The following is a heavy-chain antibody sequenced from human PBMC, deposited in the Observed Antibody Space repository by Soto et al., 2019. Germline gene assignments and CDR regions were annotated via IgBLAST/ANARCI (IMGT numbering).Heavy chain of an antibody. CDR3: GDLDCSYFGMDV. Sequence: EVQLVASGGGLVKPGGSLRLSCGASKVTAWMSWVRQAPGKGLEWVGRIKSKAVGETIDYAAPVQGRFTISRDDSKDMVYLEMNSLKIEDTAVYSCGDLDCSYFGMDVWGQGTTVIVSS. CDR1: KVTAW. V-gene: IGHV3-15*01. D-gene: IGHD2-21*01. J-gene: IGHJ6*02. CDR2: IKSKAVGETI.